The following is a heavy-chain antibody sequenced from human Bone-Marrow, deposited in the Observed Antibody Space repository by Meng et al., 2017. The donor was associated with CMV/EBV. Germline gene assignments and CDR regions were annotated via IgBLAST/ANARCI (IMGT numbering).Heavy chain of an antibody. J-gene: IGHJ4*02. Sequence: SETLSLTCTVSGGPIKNPNYYWSWNRHQPGKGLEWLGYSYYTGAYYNPSLASRIFISFDSSNNRHSLTLRDVTAADTALYSCARVRGSGSEDYWGPGTTVTVSS. CDR2: SYYTGA. D-gene: IGHD3-10*01. CDR3: ARVRGSGSEDY. V-gene: IGHV4-31*03. CDR1: GGPIKNPNYY.